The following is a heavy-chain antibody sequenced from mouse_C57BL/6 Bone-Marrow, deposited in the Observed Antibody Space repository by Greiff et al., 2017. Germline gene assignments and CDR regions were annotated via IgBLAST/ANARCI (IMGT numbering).Heavy chain of an antibody. J-gene: IGHJ2*01. Sequence: VKLQQSGAELVKPGASVKMSCKASGYTFTTYPIEWMKQNHGKSLEWIGNFHPYNDDTKYNEKFKGKATLTVEKSSSTVYLELSRLTSDDSAVYYCAIFYYGSVGFDYWGQGTTLTVSS. CDR3: AIFYYGSVGFDY. V-gene: IGHV1-47*01. CDR1: GYTFTTYP. CDR2: FHPYNDDT. D-gene: IGHD1-1*01.